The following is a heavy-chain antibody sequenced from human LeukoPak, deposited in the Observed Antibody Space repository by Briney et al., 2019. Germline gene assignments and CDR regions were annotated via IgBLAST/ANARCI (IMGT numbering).Heavy chain of an antibody. D-gene: IGHD4-17*01. Sequence: PSETLSLTCTVSGGSISSNSYYWGWIRQPPGKGLEWIGSIYYSGSTYYNPSLKSRVTISVDTSKNQFSLKLSSVTAADTAVYYCARQGRMTTVTTLLYWGQGTLVTVSS. CDR3: ARQGRMTTVTTLLY. V-gene: IGHV4-39*01. CDR1: GGSISSNSYY. J-gene: IGHJ4*02. CDR2: IYYSGST.